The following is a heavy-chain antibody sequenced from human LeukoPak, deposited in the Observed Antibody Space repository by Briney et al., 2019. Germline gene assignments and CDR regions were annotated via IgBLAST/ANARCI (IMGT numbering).Heavy chain of an antibody. CDR1: GYTFIDYD. D-gene: IGHD5-18*01. CDR2: MNPNSGNT. V-gene: IGHV1-8*01. CDR3: ARRRGYSHHPDDWYFDF. Sequence: ASVKVSCKGSGYTFIDYDINWVRQAPGQGLEWLGWMNPNSGNTGYVQNVQGRVTMTRDISISTAYLELSSLRSEDTADYYCARRRGYSHHPDDWYFDFWGRGTLVTVSS. J-gene: IGHJ2*01.